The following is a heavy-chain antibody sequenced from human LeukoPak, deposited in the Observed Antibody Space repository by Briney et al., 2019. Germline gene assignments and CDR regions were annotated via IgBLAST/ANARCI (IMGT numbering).Heavy chain of an antibody. CDR3: AREGIAAAGRDY. D-gene: IGHD6-13*01. CDR1: GFTFSSYS. V-gene: IGHV3-21*01. CDR2: ISSSSSYI. Sequence: PGGSLRLSCAASGFTFSSYSMNWVRQAPGKGLEWVSSISSSSSYIYYADSVKGRFTISRDNAKNSLYLQMNSLRAEDTAVYYCAREGIAAAGRDYWGQGTLVTVSS. J-gene: IGHJ4*02.